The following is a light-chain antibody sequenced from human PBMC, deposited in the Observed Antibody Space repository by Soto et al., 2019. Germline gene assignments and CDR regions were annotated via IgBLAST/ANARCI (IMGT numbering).Light chain of an antibody. J-gene: IGKJ5*01. CDR3: QQYNNWPPRSIT. V-gene: IGKV3-15*01. Sequence: EIVMTQSPATLSVSPGERATLSCRASQSVSSNLAWYQQKPGQAPRLLIYGASTRATGIPARFSGSGSGTEFTLTISSLQPEDFAVYYCQQYNNWPPRSITFGQGTRLEIK. CDR2: GAS. CDR1: QSVSSN.